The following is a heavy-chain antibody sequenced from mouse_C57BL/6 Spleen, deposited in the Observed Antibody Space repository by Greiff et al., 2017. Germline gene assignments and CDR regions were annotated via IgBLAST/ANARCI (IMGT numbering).Heavy chain of an antibody. CDR1: GYTFTDYE. CDR2: IVPETGGT. Sequence: QVQLQQSGAELVRPGASVTLSCKASGYTFTDYEMYWVKQTPVHGLEWIGAIVPETGGTAYKQKFKGKAILTADKSSSTAYMELRSLTSEDSSVYYCTGKFSWAFAYWGQGTLVTVSA. V-gene: IGHV1-15*01. D-gene: IGHD1-1*01. J-gene: IGHJ3*01. CDR3: TGKFSWAFAY.